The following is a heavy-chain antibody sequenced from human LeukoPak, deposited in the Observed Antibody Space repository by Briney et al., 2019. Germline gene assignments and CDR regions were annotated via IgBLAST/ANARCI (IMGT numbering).Heavy chain of an antibody. J-gene: IGHJ3*02. D-gene: IGHD6-19*01. CDR3: ARSRAGYSSGWYYAFDI. CDR1: GFTVSSNY. Sequence: PGGSLRLSCAASGFTVSSNYMSWVRQAPGKGLEWVSVIYSGGSTYYGDSVKGRFTISRDNSKNTLYLQMNSQRAEDTAVYYCARSRAGYSSGWYYAFDIWGQGTMVTVSS. V-gene: IGHV3-53*01. CDR2: IYSGGST.